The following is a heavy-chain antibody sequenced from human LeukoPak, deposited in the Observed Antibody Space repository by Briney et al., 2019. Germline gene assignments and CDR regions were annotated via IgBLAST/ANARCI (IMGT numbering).Heavy chain of an antibody. CDR3: SRWLSAEYFQH. J-gene: IGHJ1*01. D-gene: IGHD4-23*01. V-gene: IGHV4-38-2*02. Sequence: SETLSLTCTVSGYSISSGYYWGWIRQPPGKGLEWIGSIYHSGSTYYNPSLKSRVTISVDTSKNQFSLKLSSVTAADTAVYYCSRWLSAEYFQHWARAPWSPSPQ. CDR2: IYHSGST. CDR1: GYSISSGYY.